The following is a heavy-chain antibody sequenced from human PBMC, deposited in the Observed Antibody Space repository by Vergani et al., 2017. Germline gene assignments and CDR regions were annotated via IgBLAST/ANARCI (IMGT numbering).Heavy chain of an antibody. Sequence: EVQLLESGGGLVQPGGSLRLSCAASGFTFSSYAMSWVRQAPGKGLEWVSAISGSGGSTYYAASVKGRFTLSRDTSKNTLYLQMNSLRAEDTAVYYCAKDGGYYDSSGYYYGDYWGQGTLVTVSS. CDR2: ISGSGGST. CDR3: AKDGGYYDSSGYYYGDY. CDR1: GFTFSSYA. J-gene: IGHJ4*02. V-gene: IGHV3-23*01. D-gene: IGHD3-22*01.